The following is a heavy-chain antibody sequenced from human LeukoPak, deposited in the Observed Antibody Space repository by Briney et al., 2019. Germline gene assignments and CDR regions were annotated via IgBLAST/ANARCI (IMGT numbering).Heavy chain of an antibody. CDR1: GYTFTSYG. J-gene: IGHJ6*02. CDR2: MNPNSGNT. D-gene: IGHD3-10*02. CDR3: ARGPVDAVFGVSTED. V-gene: IGHV1-8*02. Sequence: ASVKVSCKASGYTFTSYGISWVRQATGQGLEWMGWMNPNSGNTSYAQKFQGRVSMTRDTSISTAYMELSSLRSEDTAVYYCARGPVDAVFGVSTEDWGQGTTVTVSS.